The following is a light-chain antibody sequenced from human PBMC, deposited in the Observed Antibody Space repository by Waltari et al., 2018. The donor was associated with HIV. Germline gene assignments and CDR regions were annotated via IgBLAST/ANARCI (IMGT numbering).Light chain of an antibody. J-gene: IGLJ3*02. V-gene: IGLV3-27*01. Sequence: SYELTQPSSMSVSPGQTARITCSGDVLAKNYARWFQQKPGQAPVLLIYKDNERPAGIPARFSGSRSGTTVTLTISGAQVDDEADYYCYSAADNMGVFGGGTKLTVL. CDR2: KDN. CDR3: YSAADNMGV. CDR1: VLAKNY.